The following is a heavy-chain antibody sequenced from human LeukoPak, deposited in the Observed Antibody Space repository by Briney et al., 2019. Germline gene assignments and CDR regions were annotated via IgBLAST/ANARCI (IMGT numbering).Heavy chain of an antibody. CDR3: ARIWGTRGMDV. Sequence: SETLSLTCAVYGASFSGYYWSWIRQPPGKGLEWIGEINHSGSTNYNPSLKSRVTISVDTSKNQFSLKLSSVTAADTAVYYCARIWGTRGMDVWGQGTTVTVSS. CDR1: GASFSGYY. J-gene: IGHJ6*02. CDR2: INHSGST. V-gene: IGHV4-34*01. D-gene: IGHD3-16*01.